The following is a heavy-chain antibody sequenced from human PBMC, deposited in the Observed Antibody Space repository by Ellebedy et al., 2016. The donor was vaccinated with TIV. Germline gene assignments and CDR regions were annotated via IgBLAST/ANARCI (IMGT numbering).Heavy chain of an antibody. CDR3: ARTRTWLQNSAIHY. CDR1: GYSFTTYW. V-gene: IGHV5-51*01. D-gene: IGHD5-24*01. Sequence: GESLKIYCKGSGYSFTTYWIGWVRQMPGTGLEWMGIIFPADSHTRYSPSFQGQVSISVDKSISTAYLQWSSLKASDTAMYYCARTRTWLQNSAIHYWGQGTLFTVSS. CDR2: IFPADSHT. J-gene: IGHJ4*02.